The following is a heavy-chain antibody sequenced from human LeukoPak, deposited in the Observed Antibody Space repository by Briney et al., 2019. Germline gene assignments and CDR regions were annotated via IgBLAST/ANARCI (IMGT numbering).Heavy chain of an antibody. CDR3: ARERSKQQLPGYNWFDP. J-gene: IGHJ5*02. D-gene: IGHD6-13*01. Sequence: SQTLSLTCTVSGGSISSGGYYWSWIRQHPGKGLEWIGYIYYSGSTYYNPSLKSRVTISVDTSMNQFSLKLSSVTAADTAVYYCARERSKQQLPGYNWFDPWGQGTLITVSS. CDR1: GGSISSGGYY. CDR2: IYYSGST. V-gene: IGHV4-31*03.